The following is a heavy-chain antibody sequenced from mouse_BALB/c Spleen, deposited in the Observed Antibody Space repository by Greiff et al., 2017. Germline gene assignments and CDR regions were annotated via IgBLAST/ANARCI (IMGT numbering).Heavy chain of an antibody. CDR2: IDPENGDT. V-gene: IGHV14-4*02. CDR1: GFNIKDYY. CDR3: TYYYGNYQAWFAY. D-gene: IGHD2-1*01. Sequence: EVQLQQSGAELVRPGALVKLSCKASGFNIKDYYMHWVKQRPEQGLEWIGWIDPENGDTEYAPKFQGKATMTADTSSNTAYLQLSSLTSEDTAVYYCTYYYGNYQAWFAYWGQGTLVTVSA. J-gene: IGHJ3*01.